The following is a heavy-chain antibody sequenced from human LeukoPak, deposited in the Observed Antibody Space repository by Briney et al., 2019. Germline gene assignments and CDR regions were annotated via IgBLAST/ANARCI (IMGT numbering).Heavy chain of an antibody. CDR2: INHSGST. CDR3: ARRRIQLWSHPFDY. Sequence: PSETLSLTWTVSGDSISSCYCSSCYWSWIRQPPGKGLEWIGEINHSGSTNYNPSLKSRVTISVDTSKNQFSLKLSSVTAADTAVYYCARRRIQLWSHPFDYWGQGTLVTVSS. J-gene: IGHJ4*02. V-gene: IGHV4-39*07. CDR1: GDSISS. D-gene: IGHD5-18*01.